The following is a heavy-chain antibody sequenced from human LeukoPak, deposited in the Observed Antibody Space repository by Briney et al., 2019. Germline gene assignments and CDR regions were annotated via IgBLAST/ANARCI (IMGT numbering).Heavy chain of an antibody. V-gene: IGHV3-23*01. CDR2: ISGSGGST. Sequence: PGGSLRLSCAASGFTFSSYAMSWVRQAPGKGLEWVPAISGSGGSTYYADSVKGRFTISRDNSKNTLYLQTNSLRAEDTAVYYCAKVPQYYYDSSGYYYDSWGQGTLVTVSS. CDR3: AKVPQYYYDSSGYYYDS. J-gene: IGHJ5*02. D-gene: IGHD3-22*01. CDR1: GFTFSSYA.